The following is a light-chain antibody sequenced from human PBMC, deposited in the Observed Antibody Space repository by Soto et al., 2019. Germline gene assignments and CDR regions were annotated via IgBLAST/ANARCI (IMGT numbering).Light chain of an antibody. J-gene: IGKJ4*01. CDR1: QSVSSTY. Sequence: EIVLTQSPGTLSLSPGERATLSCRASQSVSSTYVAWYQQRPGQTPKRLIYEASTRATGIPARFSGSGSGTEFTLTICSLQSEDFAVYYCQQCSSYPLTFGGGTKVDIK. V-gene: IGKV3-20*01. CDR3: QQCSSYPLT. CDR2: EAS.